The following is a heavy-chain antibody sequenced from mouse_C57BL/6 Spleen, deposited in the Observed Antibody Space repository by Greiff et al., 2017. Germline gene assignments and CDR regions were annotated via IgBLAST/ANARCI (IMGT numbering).Heavy chain of an antibody. CDR2: IDPSVRYT. V-gene: IGHV1-69*01. D-gene: IGHD4-1*01. CDR3: ARSRTRSWDGWYFDV. CDR1: GYTFPSYW. J-gene: IGHJ1*03. Sequence: QVQLQQPGAELVMPGASVKLSCKASGYTFPSYWLHWVKQRPGHGLEWLGEIDPSVRYTNYHQQFKGKSTLTVDKSSSTAYMQLSSLTSEDSAVYYCARSRTRSWDGWYFDVGGTGTTVTVSS.